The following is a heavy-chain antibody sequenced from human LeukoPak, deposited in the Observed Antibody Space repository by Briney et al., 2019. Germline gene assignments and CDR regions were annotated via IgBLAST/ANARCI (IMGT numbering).Heavy chain of an antibody. V-gene: IGHV4-39*01. CDR2: IYYSGST. J-gene: IGHJ5*02. CDR3: ARLDETYYYGSGTVNWFDP. D-gene: IGHD3-10*01. Sequence: SETLSLTCTVSGGSISSSSYYWGWIRQPPGKGLEWIGSIYYSGSTYYNPSLKSRVTISVDTSKNQFSLKLCSVTAADTAVYYCARLDETYYYGSGTVNWFDPWGQGTLVTVSS. CDR1: GGSISSSSYY.